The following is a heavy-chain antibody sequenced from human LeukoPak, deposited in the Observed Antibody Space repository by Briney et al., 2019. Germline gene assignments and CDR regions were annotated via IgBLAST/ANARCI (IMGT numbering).Heavy chain of an antibody. D-gene: IGHD6-19*01. CDR3: ASDSSGWSQLKDY. Sequence: GGSLRLSCAASGFTFSSYWMSWVRQAPGKGLEWVANIKQDGSEKYYVDSVKGRFTISRDNAKNSLYLQMNSLRAEDTAVYYCASDSSGWSQLKDYWGQGTLVTVSS. CDR1: GFTFSSYW. CDR2: IKQDGSEK. J-gene: IGHJ4*02. V-gene: IGHV3-7*01.